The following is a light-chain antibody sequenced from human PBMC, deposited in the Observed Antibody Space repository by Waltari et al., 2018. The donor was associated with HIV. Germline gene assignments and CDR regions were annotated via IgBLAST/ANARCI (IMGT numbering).Light chain of an antibody. J-gene: IGLJ2*01. Sequence: QSALTQPRPVSGSPGQSVTISCTGTSSDVGGDNYVSWYQQHPGKAPKLMIYDVSNRPSGVPDRFSCSKSGNTASLTISVLQSEDEADYYCCSYAGSYGVVVGGGTKLTVL. CDR3: CSYAGSYGVV. V-gene: IGLV2-11*01. CDR2: DVS. CDR1: SSDVGGDNY.